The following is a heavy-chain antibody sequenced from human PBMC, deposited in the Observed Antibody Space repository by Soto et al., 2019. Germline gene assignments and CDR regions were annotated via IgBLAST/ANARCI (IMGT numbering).Heavy chain of an antibody. V-gene: IGHV3-30*03. CDR1: GFTFSSYG. D-gene: IGHD3-3*01. Sequence: GGSLRLSCAASGFTFSSYGMHWVRQAPGKGLEWVAVISNDGSNKYYADSVKGRFTISRDNAKNSLYLQMNSLRAEDTAVYYCARDHNDFWSGHFAYWGQ. CDR3: ARDHNDFWSGHFAY. CDR2: ISNDGSNK. J-gene: IGHJ4*02.